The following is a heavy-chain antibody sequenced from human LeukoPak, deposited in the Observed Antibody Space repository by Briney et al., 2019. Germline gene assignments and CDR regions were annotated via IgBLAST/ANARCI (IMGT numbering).Heavy chain of an antibody. CDR3: ARDPPMAAAGSRAMDV. D-gene: IGHD6-13*01. CDR2: ISSSSSCI. Sequence: GGSLRLSCAASGFTFSSYSMNWVRQAPGKGLEWVSSISSSSSCIYYADSVKGRFTISRDNAKNSLYLQMNSLRAEDTAVYYCARDPPMAAAGSRAMDVWGQGTTVTVSS. CDR1: GFTFSSYS. V-gene: IGHV3-21*01. J-gene: IGHJ6*02.